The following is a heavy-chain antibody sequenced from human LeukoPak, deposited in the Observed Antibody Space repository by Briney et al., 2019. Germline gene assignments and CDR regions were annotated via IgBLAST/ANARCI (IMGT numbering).Heavy chain of an antibody. D-gene: IGHD4-4*01. J-gene: IGHJ4*02. CDR3: AKDQMTTVTTTRFDY. CDR2: ISGSGGST. CDR1: GFTFSSYA. Sequence: GGPLRLSCAASGFTFSSYAMSWARQAPGEGREWVSAISGSGGSTYYADSVKGRFTISRDNSKNTLYLQMNSLRAEDTAVFYCAKDQMTTVTTTRFDYWGQGTLVTVSS. V-gene: IGHV3-23*01.